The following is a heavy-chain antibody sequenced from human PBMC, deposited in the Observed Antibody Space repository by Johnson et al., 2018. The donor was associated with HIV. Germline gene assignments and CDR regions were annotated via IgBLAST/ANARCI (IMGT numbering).Heavy chain of an antibody. Sequence: QVLLVESGGGLVQPGGSLRLSCAASGFTFSSYGMHWVRQAPGKGLEWVAVIWYDGSNKYYADSVKGRFTISRDNSKNTLYLQMNSLRYEDTAVYYCAKSIVVVITDGHAFDIWGQGTMVTVSS. CDR1: GFTFSSYG. V-gene: IGHV3-30*02. CDR2: IWYDGSNK. D-gene: IGHD2-21*01. CDR3: AKSIVVVITDGHAFDI. J-gene: IGHJ3*02.